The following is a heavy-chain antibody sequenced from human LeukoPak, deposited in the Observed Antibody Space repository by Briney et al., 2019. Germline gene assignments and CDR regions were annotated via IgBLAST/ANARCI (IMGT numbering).Heavy chain of an antibody. J-gene: IGHJ4*02. CDR2: IRGGGEP. CDR3: AKANWVSNADAVW. Sequence: PGGSLRLSCAASGFSFSNYAMSGVREAPARGAEWVSSIRGGGEPFYADSVKGRFTLSRDDSRNTVYLQLNNLRVEDTPTYYCAKANWVSNADAVWWGQGTQVTVSS. CDR1: GFSFSNYA. D-gene: IGHD1-1*01. V-gene: IGHV3-23*01.